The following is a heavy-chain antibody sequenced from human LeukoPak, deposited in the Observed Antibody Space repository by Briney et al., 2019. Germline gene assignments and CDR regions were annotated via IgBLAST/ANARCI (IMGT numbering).Heavy chain of an antibody. V-gene: IGHV3-23*01. Sequence: PGGSLRLSCAASGFGFSSYAMSWVRQAPGKGLEWVSAISGSGGSTYYADSVKGRFTISRDNSKNTLYLQMNSLRAEDTAVYYCAKGPEYDFWSGYYIHWGQGTLVTVSS. CDR1: GFGFSSYA. CDR3: AKGPEYDFWSGYYIH. J-gene: IGHJ4*02. CDR2: ISGSGGST. D-gene: IGHD3-3*01.